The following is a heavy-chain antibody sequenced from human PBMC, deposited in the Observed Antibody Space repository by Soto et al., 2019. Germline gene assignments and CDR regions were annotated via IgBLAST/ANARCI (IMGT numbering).Heavy chain of an antibody. Sequence: QVQLQESGPGLVQPSQTLSLTCTVSGGSISSGGYYWLWIRKQPGTGLVWIGHISYSGGTYYNTSLKSRVTISVDTSRNQFSLIVNSVTAADTAVYYCARGVLHWGQGTLVTVSS. CDR1: GGSISSGGYY. V-gene: IGHV4-31*03. CDR3: ARGVLH. CDR2: ISYSGGT. J-gene: IGHJ4*02.